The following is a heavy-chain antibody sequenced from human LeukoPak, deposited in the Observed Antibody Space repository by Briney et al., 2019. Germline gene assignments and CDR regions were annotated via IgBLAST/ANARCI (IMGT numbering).Heavy chain of an antibody. D-gene: IGHD3/OR15-3a*01. V-gene: IGHV3-23*01. CDR2: IGGSGATT. J-gene: IGHJ4*02. CDR1: RFTYVSYA. Sequence: GGSLRLSCEASRFTYVSYAMTWVRQAPGKGLEWVSSIGGSGATTYYADSVKGRFTVSADNSKNTLYLQMDSLRAEDTAVYYCAFIPVGGLVISNSDYWGQGTRVTVSS. CDR3: AFIPVGGLVISNSDY.